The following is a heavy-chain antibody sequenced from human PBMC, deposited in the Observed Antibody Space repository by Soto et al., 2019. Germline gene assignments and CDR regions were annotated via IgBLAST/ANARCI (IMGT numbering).Heavy chain of an antibody. CDR2: ISGSGGST. J-gene: IGHJ4*02. CDR3: AKSSAYCGGDCYSNFDY. D-gene: IGHD2-21*02. V-gene: IGHV3-23*01. Sequence: PGGSLRLSCAASGFTFSSYAMSWVRQAPGKGLEWVSAISGSGGSTYYADSVKGRFTISRDNSKNTLYLQMNSLRAEDTAVYYCAKSSAYCGGDCYSNFDYWGQGTLVTVSS. CDR1: GFTFSSYA.